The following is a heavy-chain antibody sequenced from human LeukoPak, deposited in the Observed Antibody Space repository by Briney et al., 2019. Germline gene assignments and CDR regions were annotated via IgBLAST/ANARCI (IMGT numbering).Heavy chain of an antibody. Sequence: GGSLRLSCAASGFTFSSYAMHWVRQAPGKGLEWVAVISYDGSNTYYADSVKGRFTISRDNSKNTLCLQMNSLRAEDTAVYYCARLYSSGWYFDYWGQGTLVTVSS. CDR3: ARLYSSGWYFDY. CDR2: ISYDGSNT. D-gene: IGHD6-19*01. V-gene: IGHV3-30*04. CDR1: GFTFSSYA. J-gene: IGHJ4*02.